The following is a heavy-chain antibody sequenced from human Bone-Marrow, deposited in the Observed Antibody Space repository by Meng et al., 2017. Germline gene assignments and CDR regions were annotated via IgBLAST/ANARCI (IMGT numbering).Heavy chain of an antibody. Sequence: QVQPVQSGAEVKKPGPHAPLSCKASDYTFTGYGVSWVRQAPGQGLEWMAWLGAHDGDTSHAPKFLGRVTVTADTATATAYMELRSLRSDDTAVYYCARGTPGRSYCDYWGLGTLVTVSS. V-gene: IGHV1-18*01. CDR3: ARGTPGRSYCDY. D-gene: IGHD3-10*01. J-gene: IGHJ4*02. CDR1: DYTFTGYG. CDR2: LGAHDGDT.